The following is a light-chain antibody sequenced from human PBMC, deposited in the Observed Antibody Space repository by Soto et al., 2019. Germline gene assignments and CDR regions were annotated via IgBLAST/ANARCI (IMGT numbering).Light chain of an antibody. CDR1: SSNIGGNP. V-gene: IGLV1-44*01. CDR2: RNE. Sequence: QSVLTQPPSASGTPGQRVSVSCSGSSSNIGGNPVNWYQQLPGTAPKLLIYRNEQRPSGVPDRCSGSKSCTSASLAISGRQSDDEADYYCASWDDSRDGYVFGTGTKLTVL. CDR3: ASWDDSRDGYV. J-gene: IGLJ1*01.